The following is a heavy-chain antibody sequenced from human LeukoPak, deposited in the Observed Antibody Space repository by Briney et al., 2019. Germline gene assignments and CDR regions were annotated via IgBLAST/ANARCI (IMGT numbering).Heavy chain of an antibody. J-gene: IGHJ4*02. V-gene: IGHV3-7*01. CDR3: ARGVWAPFDS. CDR2: IKQDGSEK. D-gene: IGHD7-27*01. CDR1: GFSISNYW. Sequence: GGSLRLSWAASGFSISNYWMNWVRQAPGKGLEWVANIKQDGSEKNYVDSVKGRFTISRDNAKNSLILQMNSLRDEDTAVYYCARGVWAPFDSWGQGTLVSVSS.